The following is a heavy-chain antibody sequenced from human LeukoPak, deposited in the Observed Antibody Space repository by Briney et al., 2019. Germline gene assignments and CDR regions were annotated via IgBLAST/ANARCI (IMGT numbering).Heavy chain of an antibody. CDR1: GFTLSNYW. Sequence: GGSLRLSCVASGFTLSNYWMHWVRQAPGKGLVWVSRVNTDESRTNYADSVKGRFTISRDNAKNTVYLQMNSLRAEDTAVYYCASGTRGWTTGLLVYFFDYWGQGTLVTVSS. CDR2: VNTDESRT. CDR3: ASGTRGWTTGLLVYFFDY. D-gene: IGHD1-1*01. J-gene: IGHJ4*02. V-gene: IGHV3-74*01.